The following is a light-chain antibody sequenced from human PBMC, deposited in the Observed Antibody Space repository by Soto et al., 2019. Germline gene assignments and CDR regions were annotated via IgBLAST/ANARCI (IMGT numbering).Light chain of an antibody. CDR3: QHRYNWPLT. CDR2: DAS. Sequence: EVVLTQSPVTLSLSPGERATLSCRASQSFRGLLAWYQQKPGQAPRLLIYDASNRASGIPARFSGSGSGTDFTLTIDTLESEDFAIYYCQHRYNWPLTFGAGTKV. V-gene: IGKV3-11*01. J-gene: IGKJ4*01. CDR1: QSFRGL.